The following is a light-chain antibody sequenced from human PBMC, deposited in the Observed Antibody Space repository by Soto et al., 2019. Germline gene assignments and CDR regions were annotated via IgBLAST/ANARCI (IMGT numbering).Light chain of an antibody. V-gene: IGLV1-44*01. CDR2: SDD. Sequence: QPVLTQPPSASGTPGQRVTISCSGSSSNIGSNTVNWYQQLPGAAPKVLIYSDDQRPSRVPDRFSGSKSGTSASLAISGLQSEDEADYYCAAWDDSLGGPVFGGGTKLTVL. CDR1: SSNIGSNT. J-gene: IGLJ3*02. CDR3: AAWDDSLGGPV.